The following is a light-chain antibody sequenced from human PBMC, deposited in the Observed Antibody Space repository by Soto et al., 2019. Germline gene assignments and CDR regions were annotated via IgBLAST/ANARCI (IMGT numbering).Light chain of an antibody. CDR3: AVWDDSLTAPV. Sequence: QSVLTQPPSASGTPGQRVTISCSGSRSSIGTNAVNWYQQLPGTAPKVLLYGDNQRPSGVPARFSGSRSGTSASLAISGLRSEDEADYFCAVWDDSLTAPVFGGGTKLTVL. V-gene: IGLV1-44*01. CDR1: RSSIGTNA. J-gene: IGLJ2*01. CDR2: GDN.